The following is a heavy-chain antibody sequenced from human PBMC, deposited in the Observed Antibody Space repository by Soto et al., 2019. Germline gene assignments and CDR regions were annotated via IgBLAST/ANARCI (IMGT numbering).Heavy chain of an antibody. J-gene: IGHJ6*02. CDR2: IYDTGISGYTPST. Sequence: TSETLSLTCTVSGGSITSSYWSWIRWPPGKGLEWIAYIYDTGISGYTPSTSYNPSLKSRVTMSVDTSKSQFSLKLTSVTAADTAVYYCARGEDAFFYYGLDVWGQGITVTVSS. V-gene: IGHV4-59*01. CDR1: GGSITSSY. CDR3: ARGEDAFFYYGLDV.